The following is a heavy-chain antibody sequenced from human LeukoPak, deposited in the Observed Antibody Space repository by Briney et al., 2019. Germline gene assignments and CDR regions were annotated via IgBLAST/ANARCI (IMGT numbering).Heavy chain of an antibody. CDR1: GFTFSSFR. CDR3: AKDGRELLGDYYYYYGMDV. CDR2: ISYDGSNK. V-gene: IGHV3-30*18. Sequence: GGSLRLSCEVSGFTFSSFRMNWVRQAPGKGLEWVAVISYDGSNKYYADSVKGRFTISRDNSKNTLYLQMNSLRAEDTAVYYCAKDGRELLGDYYYYYGMDVWGQGTTVTVSS. J-gene: IGHJ6*02. D-gene: IGHD1-26*01.